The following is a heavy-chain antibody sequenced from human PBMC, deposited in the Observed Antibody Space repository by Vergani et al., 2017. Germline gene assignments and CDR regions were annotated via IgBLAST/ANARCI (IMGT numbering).Heavy chain of an antibody. CDR2: ISYDGGNK. CDR1: GFTFSSYA. D-gene: IGHD2-2*01. CDR3: AREYIVVVPAAKSGVVDWFDP. J-gene: IGHJ5*02. V-gene: IGHV3-30-3*01. Sequence: LQLVESGGGLVQPGGSLRLSCAASGFTFSSYAMHWVRQAPGKGLEWVAVISYDGGNKYYADSVKGRFTISRDNSKNTLYLQMNSLRAEDTAVYYCAREYIVVVPAAKSGVVDWFDPWGQGTLVTVSS.